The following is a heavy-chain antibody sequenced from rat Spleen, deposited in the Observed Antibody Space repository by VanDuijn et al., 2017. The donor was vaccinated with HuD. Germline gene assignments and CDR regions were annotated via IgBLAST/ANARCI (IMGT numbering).Heavy chain of an antibody. Sequence: QVQLKESGPGLVQPSQTLSLTCTVAGFSLTSYNVHWVRQPPGKGLEWMGVIWNTGGTRYNSALKPRLSISKDTSKSQVFLKMNSLQTEDTATYYCATNWELGYWGQGVMVTVSS. D-gene: IGHD5-1*01. CDR3: ATNWELGY. J-gene: IGHJ2*01. CDR2: IWNTGGT. V-gene: IGHV2-41*01. CDR1: GFSLTSYN.